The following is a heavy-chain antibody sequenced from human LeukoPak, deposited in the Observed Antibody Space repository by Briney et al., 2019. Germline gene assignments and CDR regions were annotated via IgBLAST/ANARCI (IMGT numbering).Heavy chain of an antibody. CDR1: GGSVSSYY. V-gene: IGHV4-4*07. CDR3: ARRPLGYCSGGSCYQDFYYGMDV. CDR2: IYTSGST. D-gene: IGHD2-15*01. J-gene: IGHJ6*02. Sequence: SETLSLTCTVSGGSVSSYYWSWIRQPAGKGLEWIGRIYTSGSTNYNPSLKSRVTMSVDTSKNQFSLQLNSVTPEDTAVYYCARRPLGYCSGGSCYQDFYYGMDVWGQGTTVTVSS.